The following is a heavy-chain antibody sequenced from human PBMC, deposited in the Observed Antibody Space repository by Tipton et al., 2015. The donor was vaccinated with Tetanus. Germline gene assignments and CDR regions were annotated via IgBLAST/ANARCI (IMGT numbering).Heavy chain of an antibody. J-gene: IGHJ5*02. V-gene: IGHV1-18*01. D-gene: IGHD3/OR15-3a*01. Sequence: QLVQSGAEVKKPGASVKVSCKASGYTFTHYGVNWVRQAPGQGLEWMGWISPFNENVNYAEKFRGRLTMTTDSSTARVYMDLSSRGSDDTAVYYCARGRGLGPHEYFEHWGQGTLVTVSS. CDR2: ISPFNENV. CDR1: GYTFTHYG. CDR3: ARGRGLGPHEYFEH.